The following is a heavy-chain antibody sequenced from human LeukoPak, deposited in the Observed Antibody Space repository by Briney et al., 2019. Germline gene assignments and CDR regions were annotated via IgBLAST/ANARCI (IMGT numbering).Heavy chain of an antibody. CDR3: ATYRFLEWQRMDD. Sequence: VASVKVSCKASGYTFTGYYMHWVRQAPGQGLEWMGWINPNSGGTNYAQKFQGRVTMTRDTSISPAYMELSRLRSDDTAVYYCATYRFLEWQRMDDWGQGTLVTVSS. CDR1: GYTFTGYY. J-gene: IGHJ4*02. CDR2: INPNSGGT. D-gene: IGHD3-3*01. V-gene: IGHV1-2*02.